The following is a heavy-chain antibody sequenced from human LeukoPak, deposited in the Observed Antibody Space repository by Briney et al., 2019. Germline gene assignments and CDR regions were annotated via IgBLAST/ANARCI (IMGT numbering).Heavy chain of an antibody. CDR1: GFSFSTYA. CDR3: ARAIVGTENFDY. D-gene: IGHD5-12*01. V-gene: IGHV3-30*10. J-gene: IGHJ4*02. Sequence: GGSLRLSCAASGFSFSTYAMHWVRQAPGKGLEWVAVVSHDTRTKYYTDSLKGRFTISRDNSKNTLYLQMNGLRTDDTAVRYCARAIVGTENFDYWGQGTLVTVSS. CDR2: VSHDTRTK.